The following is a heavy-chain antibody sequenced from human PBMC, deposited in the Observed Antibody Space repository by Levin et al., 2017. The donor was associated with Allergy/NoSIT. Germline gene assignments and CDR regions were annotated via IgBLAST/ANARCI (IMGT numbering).Heavy chain of an antibody. Sequence: LSLTCAASGFTFSSYAMSWVRQAPGKGLEWVSAISGSGGSTYYADSVKGRFTISRDNSKNTLYLQMNSLRAEDTAVYYCAKDDFWSGYTPLDYWGQGTLVTVSS. D-gene: IGHD3-3*01. CDR2: ISGSGGST. V-gene: IGHV3-23*01. CDR1: GFTFSSYA. J-gene: IGHJ4*02. CDR3: AKDDFWSGYTPLDY.